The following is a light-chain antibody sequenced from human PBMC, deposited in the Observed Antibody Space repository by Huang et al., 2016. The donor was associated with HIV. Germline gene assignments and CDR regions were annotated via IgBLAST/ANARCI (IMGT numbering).Light chain of an antibody. V-gene: IGKV4-1*01. Sequence: DIVMTQSPDSLAVSLGERATINCRSTQSLLDSSLNKDKLAWYQQKPGQPPRWLIYWASTRESAVPDRISGSGSGTDFTLTISSLQAEDVAVYYCQQYYRTPLTFGGGTKVEIK. J-gene: IGKJ4*01. CDR3: QQYYRTPLT. CDR1: QSLLDSSLNKDK. CDR2: WAS.